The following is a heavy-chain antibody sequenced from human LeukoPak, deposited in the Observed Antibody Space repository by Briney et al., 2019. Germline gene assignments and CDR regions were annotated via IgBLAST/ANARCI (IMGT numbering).Heavy chain of an antibody. CDR3: ARGGYCSSTSCSYFDY. CDR2: INWNGGST. CDR1: GFTFDDYG. V-gene: IGHV3-20*01. J-gene: IGHJ4*02. D-gene: IGHD2-2*01. Sequence: GGSLRLSCAASGFTFDDYGMSWVRQAPGKGLEWVSGINWNGGSTGYADSVKGRFTISRDNAKNSLYLQMNSLRAEDTALYHCARGGYCSSTSCSYFDYWGQGTLVTVSS.